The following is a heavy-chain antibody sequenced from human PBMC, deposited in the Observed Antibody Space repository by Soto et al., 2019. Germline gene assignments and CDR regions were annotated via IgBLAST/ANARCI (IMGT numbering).Heavy chain of an antibody. CDR3: ARGIVGTTQDY. CDR1: GGSISSYY. J-gene: IGHJ4*02. V-gene: IGHV4-59*01. Sequence: SETLSLTCTVSGGSISSYYWSWIRQPPGKGLEWIGYIYYSGSTNYNPSLKSRVTISVDTAKNQFSLKLSSVTAADTAVYYCARGIVGTTQDYWGQGTLVTVSS. CDR2: IYYSGST. D-gene: IGHD1-26*01.